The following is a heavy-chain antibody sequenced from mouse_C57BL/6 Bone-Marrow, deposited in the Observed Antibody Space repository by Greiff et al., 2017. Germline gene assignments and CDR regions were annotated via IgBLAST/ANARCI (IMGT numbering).Heavy chain of an antibody. CDR1: GFTFSSYT. CDR2: ISGGGGNT. V-gene: IGHV5-9*01. Sequence: EVNVVESGGGLVKPGGSLKLSCAASGFTFSSYTMSWVRQTPEKRLEWVATISGGGGNTYYPDSVKGRFTISRDNAKNTLYLQMSSLRSEDTALYYCARRSFFDYWGQGTTLTVSS. CDR3: ARRSFFDY. J-gene: IGHJ2*01. D-gene: IGHD1-1*01.